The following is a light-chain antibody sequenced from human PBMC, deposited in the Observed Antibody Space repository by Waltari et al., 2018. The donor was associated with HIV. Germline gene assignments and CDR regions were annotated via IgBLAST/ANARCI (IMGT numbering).Light chain of an antibody. J-gene: IGLJ2*01. Sequence: QSALTQPPSASGSPGQSVTISCAGTSSDIGLYNFVSWYQHHPGKAPKLMTSDVSRRPSGVPVRFSGSKSGNTASLTVSGLQADDEATYYCFSYAGNNFLLFGGGTKLTVL. CDR2: DVS. V-gene: IGLV2-8*01. CDR3: FSYAGNNFLL. CDR1: SSDIGLYNF.